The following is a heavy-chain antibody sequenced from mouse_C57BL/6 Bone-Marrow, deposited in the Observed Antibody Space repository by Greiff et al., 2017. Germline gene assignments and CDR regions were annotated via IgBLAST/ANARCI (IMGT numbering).Heavy chain of an antibody. CDR3: ARGSYYDYDDYAMDY. CDR1: GYTFTSYW. CDR2: IDPSDSYT. Sequence: QVQLQQPGAELVKPGASVKLSCKASGYTFTSYWMQWVKQRPGQGLEWIGEIDPSDSYTNYNQKFKGKATLTVDTSSSTAYMQLSSLTSEDSAVYYCARGSYYDYDDYAMDYWGQGTSVTVSS. J-gene: IGHJ4*01. D-gene: IGHD2-4*01. V-gene: IGHV1-50*01.